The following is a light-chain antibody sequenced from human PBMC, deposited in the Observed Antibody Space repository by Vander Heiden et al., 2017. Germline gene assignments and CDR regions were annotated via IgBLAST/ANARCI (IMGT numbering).Light chain of an antibody. V-gene: IGKV1-9*01. CDR1: QGISSY. J-gene: IGKJ4*01. CDR2: AAS. Sequence: DIQLTQSPSFLSASVGDRVTITCRASQGISSYLAWHQQKPGKAPKLLIYAASTLQSGVPSRFSGSGSGTEFTLTISSLQPEDFATYYCQQLNSYPATFGGGTKVEIK. CDR3: QQLNSYPAT.